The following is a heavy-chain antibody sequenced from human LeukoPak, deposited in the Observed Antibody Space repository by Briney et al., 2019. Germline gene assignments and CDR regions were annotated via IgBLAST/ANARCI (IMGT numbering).Heavy chain of an antibody. CDR3: AKGLYYKDRSGYPA. CDR1: GFTFTNYG. Sequence: PGGSLRLSCAASGFTFTNYGMHWVRQAPGKGLEWVAFIGYDGSNKYYADSVKGRFTVSRDKSKNTLYLQMNSLRTEDTAVYYCAKGLYYKDRSGYPAWGQGILVTISS. D-gene: IGHD3-22*01. V-gene: IGHV3-30*02. J-gene: IGHJ5*02. CDR2: IGYDGSNK.